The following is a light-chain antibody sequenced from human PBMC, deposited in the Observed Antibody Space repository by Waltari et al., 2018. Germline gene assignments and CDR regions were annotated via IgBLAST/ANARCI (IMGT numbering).Light chain of an antibody. CDR3: QQYNNWPL. V-gene: IGKV3D-15*01. CDR1: QSVSSN. J-gene: IGKJ2*01. CDR2: GAS. Sequence: EIVMTKSPATLSVSPGESATLSCRASQSVSSNLAWYQQKPGQAPRHLINGASTRATCIPARFSGSGSGTEFTLTISSLQSEDFAVYYCQQYNNWPLFGQGTKLEIK.